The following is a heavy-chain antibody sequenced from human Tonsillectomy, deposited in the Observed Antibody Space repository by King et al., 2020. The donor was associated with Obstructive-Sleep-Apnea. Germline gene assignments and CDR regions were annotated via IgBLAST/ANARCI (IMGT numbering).Heavy chain of an antibody. D-gene: IGHD6-19*01. V-gene: IGHV1-18*04. Sequence: QLVQSGAEVEKPGASVKVSCKASGYTFTSYGISWVRPAPGPGLELMGWISADNGNTNYAQKLQGRVTMTTDTSTSTAYMELRSLRSDDTAVYYCAREVVAGTLYYYYYGMDVWGQGTTVTVSS. J-gene: IGHJ6*02. CDR3: AREVVAGTLYYYYYGMDV. CDR2: ISADNGNT. CDR1: GYTFTSYG.